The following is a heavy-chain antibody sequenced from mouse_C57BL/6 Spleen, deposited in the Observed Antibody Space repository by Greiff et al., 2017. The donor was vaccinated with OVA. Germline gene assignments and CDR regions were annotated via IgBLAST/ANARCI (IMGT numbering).Heavy chain of an antibody. J-gene: IGHJ2*01. V-gene: IGHV1-26*01. Sequence: EVQLQQSGPELVKPGASVKISCKASGYTFTDYYMNWVKQSHGKSLEWIGDINPNNGGTSYNQKFKGKATLTVDKSSSTAYMELRSLTSEDSAVYYCARRGYDGYYGDYFDYWGQGTTLTVSS. CDR2: INPNNGGT. CDR3: ARRGYDGYYGDYFDY. D-gene: IGHD2-3*01. CDR1: GYTFTDYY.